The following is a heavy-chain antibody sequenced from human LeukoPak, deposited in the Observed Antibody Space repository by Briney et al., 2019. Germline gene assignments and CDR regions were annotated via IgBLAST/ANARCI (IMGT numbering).Heavy chain of an antibody. V-gene: IGHV4-39*07. CDR1: GGSISSSSYY. CDR3: ARYYDSSGYPLDAFDI. J-gene: IGHJ3*02. Sequence: PSETLSLTCTVSGGSISSSSYYWGWIRQPPGKGLEWIGSIYYSGSTYYNPSLKSRVTISVDTSKNQFSLKLSSVTAADTAVYYCARYYDSSGYPLDAFDIWGQGTMVTVSS. CDR2: IYYSGST. D-gene: IGHD3-22*01.